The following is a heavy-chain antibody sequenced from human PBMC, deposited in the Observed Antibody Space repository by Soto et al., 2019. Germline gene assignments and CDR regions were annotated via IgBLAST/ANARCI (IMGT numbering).Heavy chain of an antibody. J-gene: IGHJ4*02. Sequence: GESLKISCRGSGYSFTSYWIGWVRQMPGQGLEWMGIVFPGDSDTKYSPSFQGQVTISADKSINTAYLQWSGLRASDTAMYYCARHYSTSSPGYWGQGTLVTVSS. CDR3: ARHYSTSSPGY. D-gene: IGHD6-6*01. CDR1: GYSFTSYW. CDR2: VFPGDSDT. V-gene: IGHV5-51*01.